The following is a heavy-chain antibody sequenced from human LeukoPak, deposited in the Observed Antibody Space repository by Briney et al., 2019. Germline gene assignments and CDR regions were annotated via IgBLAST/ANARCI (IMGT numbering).Heavy chain of an antibody. J-gene: IGHJ3*02. CDR2: LDYSGST. CDR1: GGSISSYY. Sequence: SETLSLTCTVSGGSISSYYGTWTRQPPGKGLEWIGYLDYSGSTNYNPSLKSRVTISVDTSKNQFSLKVSSVTAADTAVYYCARRTYDLWSGDYTGAFDIWGQGTMVTVSS. V-gene: IGHV4-59*01. D-gene: IGHD3-3*01. CDR3: ARRTYDLWSGDYTGAFDI.